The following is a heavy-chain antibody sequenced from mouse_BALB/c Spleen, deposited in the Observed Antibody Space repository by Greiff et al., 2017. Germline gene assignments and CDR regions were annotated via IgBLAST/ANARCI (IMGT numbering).Heavy chain of an antibody. V-gene: IGHV5-12-2*01. CDR2: ISNGGGST. J-gene: IGHJ3*01. Sequence: EVHLVESGGGLVQPGGSLKLSCAASGFTFSSYTMSWVRQTPEKRLEWVAYISNGGGSTYYPDTVKGRFTISRDNAKNTLYLQMSSLKTEGTAMYYCARRDGYRAWFAYGGQGTLVTVSA. CDR1: GFTFSSYT. D-gene: IGHD2-3*01. CDR3: ARRDGYRAWFAY.